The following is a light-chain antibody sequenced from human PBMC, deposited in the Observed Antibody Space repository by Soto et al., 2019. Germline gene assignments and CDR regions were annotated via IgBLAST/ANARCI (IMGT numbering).Light chain of an antibody. CDR3: CSYAGSYTVV. Sequence: QAVVTQPRSVSGSPGQSVTISCTGTSSDVGGYNYVSWYQQHPGKAPKLMISDVNKRPSGVPDRFSGSKSGNTASLTISGLQAEDEADYHCCSYAGSYTVVFGGGTKVTVL. V-gene: IGLV2-11*01. J-gene: IGLJ2*01. CDR1: SSDVGGYNY. CDR2: DVN.